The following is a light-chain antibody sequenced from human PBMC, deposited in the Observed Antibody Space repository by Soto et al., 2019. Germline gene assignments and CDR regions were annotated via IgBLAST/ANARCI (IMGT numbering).Light chain of an antibody. Sequence: DIQMTQSPFSLSASVGDRVTITCRASQSISSYLNWYQQKPGKAPKLLIYAASSLQSGVPSRFSGSGSGTDFPLTISSLQPEDFATYYCQQSYSTPFTFGPGTKVDIK. V-gene: IGKV1-39*01. CDR1: QSISSY. J-gene: IGKJ3*01. CDR2: AAS. CDR3: QQSYSTPFT.